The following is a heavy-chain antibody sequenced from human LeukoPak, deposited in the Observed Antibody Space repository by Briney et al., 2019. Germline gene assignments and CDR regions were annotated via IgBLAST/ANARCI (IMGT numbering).Heavy chain of an antibody. CDR1: GYTFTGSY. D-gene: IGHD2-2*01. V-gene: IGHV1-2*02. CDR2: INPNSGGT. Sequence: GASVKVSCKTSGYTFTGSYMHWVRQAPGQGLEWMGWINPNSGGTNYAQKFQGRVTMTRDTSISTAYMELSRLRSDDTAVYYCAREMREVVPAAISNWFDPWGQGTLVTVSS. J-gene: IGHJ5*02. CDR3: AREMREVVPAAISNWFDP.